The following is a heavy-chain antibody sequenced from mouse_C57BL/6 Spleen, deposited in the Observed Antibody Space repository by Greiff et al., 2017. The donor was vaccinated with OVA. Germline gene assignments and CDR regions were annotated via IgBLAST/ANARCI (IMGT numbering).Heavy chain of an antibody. CDR1: GYTFTSYW. V-gene: IGHV1-69*01. CDR3: ARGEHYYVGY. J-gene: IGHJ2*01. CDR2: IDPSDSYT. Sequence: QVQLQQPGAELVMPGASVKLSCKASGYTFTSYWMHWVKQRPGQGLEWIGEIDPSDSYTNYNQKFKGKSTLTVDKSSSTAYMQLSSLTSEDSAVYYCARGEHYYVGYWGQGTTLTVSS.